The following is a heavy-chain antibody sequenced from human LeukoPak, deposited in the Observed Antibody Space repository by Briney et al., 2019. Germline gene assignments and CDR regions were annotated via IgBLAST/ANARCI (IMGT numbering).Heavy chain of an antibody. D-gene: IGHD1-26*01. CDR1: GFTFSSYW. V-gene: IGHV3-7*03. Sequence: PGGSLRLSCAASGFTFSSYWMSWVRQAPGKGLEWVANIKQDGSEKYYVDSVKGRFTISRDNAKNSLYLQMNSLRAEDTAVYYRARAPVGPDGDDAFDIWGQGTMVTVSS. J-gene: IGHJ3*02. CDR3: ARAPVGPDGDDAFDI. CDR2: IKQDGSEK.